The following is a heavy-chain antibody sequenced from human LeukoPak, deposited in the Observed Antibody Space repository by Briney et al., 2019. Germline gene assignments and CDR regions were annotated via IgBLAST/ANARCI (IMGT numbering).Heavy chain of an antibody. CDR3: ARDLSYYYDSSGHHAFDI. CDR1: GGSISSYY. J-gene: IGHJ3*02. Sequence: SETLSLTCTVSGGSISSYYWSWIRQPPGKGLESIGYIYYSGSTNYNPSLKSRVTISVDTSKNQFSLKLSSVTAADTAVYYCARDLSYYYDSSGHHAFDIWGQGTMVTVSS. CDR2: IYYSGST. V-gene: IGHV4-59*01. D-gene: IGHD3-22*01.